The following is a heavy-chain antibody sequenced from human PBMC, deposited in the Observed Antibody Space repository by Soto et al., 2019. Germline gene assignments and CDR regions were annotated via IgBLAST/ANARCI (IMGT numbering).Heavy chain of an antibody. D-gene: IGHD2-21*01. CDR3: ARDPCGPNPGAFDI. CDR1: GGTFSSYA. CDR2: IVPIVGAA. J-gene: IGHJ3*02. V-gene: IGHV1-69*13. Sequence: SVKVSGKASGGTFSSYAIIWVRQAPGQCLEWIGGIVPIVGAANYAQKFQGRVTITADESTSRAYMERRRLGSEDAAVYYCARDPCGPNPGAFDIWGQGTMVTVSS.